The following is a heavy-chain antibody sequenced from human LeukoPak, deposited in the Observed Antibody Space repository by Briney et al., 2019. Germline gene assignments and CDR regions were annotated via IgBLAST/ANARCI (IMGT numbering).Heavy chain of an antibody. CDR3: ASQGIVGATRYFDY. CDR2: IIPIFGTA. D-gene: IGHD1-26*01. J-gene: IGHJ4*02. CDR1: GGTFSSYA. V-gene: IGHV1-69*01. Sequence: SVKVSCKASGGTFSSYAISWVRQAPGQKLEWMGGIIPIFGTANYAQKFQGRVTITADESTSTAYMELSSLRSEDTAVYYCASQGIVGATRYFDYWGQGTLVTVSS.